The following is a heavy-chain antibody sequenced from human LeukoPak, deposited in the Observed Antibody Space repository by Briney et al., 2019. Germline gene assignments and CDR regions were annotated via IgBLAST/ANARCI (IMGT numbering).Heavy chain of an antibody. Sequence: HRTSVKVSCKASGFTFSSSAMQWVRQARGQRLEWIGWIVVGSGNTNYARKFQERVTITRDMSSSTAYMDLSSLRSEDTAVYYCAASRRFGELSSFYYYGLDVWGQGTTVTVSS. D-gene: IGHD3-10*01. CDR3: AASRRFGELSSFYYYGLDV. CDR2: IVVGSGNT. V-gene: IGHV1-58*02. J-gene: IGHJ6*02. CDR1: GFTFSSSA.